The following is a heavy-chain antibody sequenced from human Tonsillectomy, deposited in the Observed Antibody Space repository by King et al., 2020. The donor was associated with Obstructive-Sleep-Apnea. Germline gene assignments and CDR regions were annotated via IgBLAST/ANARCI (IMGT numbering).Heavy chain of an antibody. D-gene: IGHD1-26*01. CDR3: ARDRVVGATHPY. Sequence: VQLVESGGGVVQPGRSLRLSCAASGFTFSSYAMHWVRQAPGKGLEWVAIISYDGCNKYYADSGKGRFTISRDNSKNTLYLQMNSLRAEDTAVYCGARDRVVGATHPYWGQGTLVTVSS. CDR1: GFTFSSYA. J-gene: IGHJ4*02. CDR2: ISYDGCNK. V-gene: IGHV3-30*03.